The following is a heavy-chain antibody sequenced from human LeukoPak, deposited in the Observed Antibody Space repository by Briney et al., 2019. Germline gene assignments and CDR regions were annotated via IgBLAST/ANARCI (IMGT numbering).Heavy chain of an antibody. D-gene: IGHD2/OR15-2a*01. CDR1: GGSISSGSYY. Sequence: KPSETLSLTCTVSGGSISSGSYYWGWIRQPPGKGLEWIGSIYYSGSTYYNPSLKSRVTISVDTSKNQFSLKLSSVTAADTAVYYCATFTFQLRAFDIWGQGTMVTVSS. V-gene: IGHV4-39*01. CDR2: IYYSGST. J-gene: IGHJ3*02. CDR3: ATFTFQLRAFDI.